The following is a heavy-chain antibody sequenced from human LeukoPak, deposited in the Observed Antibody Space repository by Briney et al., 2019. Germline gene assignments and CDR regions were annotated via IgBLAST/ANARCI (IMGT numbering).Heavy chain of an antibody. CDR2: VHYSGTT. CDR3: ARDWRLVD. CDR1: GGSISSGDKY. J-gene: IGHJ4*02. Sequence: PSETLSLTCTVSGGSISSGDKYWSWIRQPLGKGLEWIGNVHYSGTTSYNSSLTSRLSMSVDRSKNQFSLRLSSVTAADTAVYYCARDWRLVDWGQGTLVTVSS. D-gene: IGHD3-9*01. V-gene: IGHV4-30-4*01.